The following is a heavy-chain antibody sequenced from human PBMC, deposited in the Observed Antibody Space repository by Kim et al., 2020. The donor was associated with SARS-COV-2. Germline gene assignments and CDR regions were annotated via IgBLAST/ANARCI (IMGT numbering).Heavy chain of an antibody. CDR3: ARDRGRDSGWPYDFAY. CDR1: GFTFSSYG. V-gene: IGHV3-33*08. D-gene: IGHD6-19*01. Sequence: GGSLRLSCAASGFTFSSYGMHWVRQAPGKGLEWVAVIWYDGSNKYYADSVKGRFTISRDNSKNTLYLQMNSLRAEDTAVYYCARDRGRDSGWPYDFAYWGQGTLVTVSS. J-gene: IGHJ4*02. CDR2: IWYDGSNK.